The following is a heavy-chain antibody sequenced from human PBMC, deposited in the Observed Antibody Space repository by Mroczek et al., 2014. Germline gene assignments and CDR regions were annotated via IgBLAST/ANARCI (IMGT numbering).Heavy chain of an antibody. CDR3: TRESFSYYGMDV. Sequence: VQLQESGGGLVQPGGSLKLYCAASGFTFSGSALHWVRQASGKGLEWVGRIRSKANSYATAYAASVKGRFTISRDDSKNTAYLQMNSLKTEDTAVYYCTRESFSYYGMDVWGQGTTVTVSS. CDR2: IRSKANSYAT. V-gene: IGHV3-73*01. J-gene: IGHJ6*02. CDR1: GFTFSGSA.